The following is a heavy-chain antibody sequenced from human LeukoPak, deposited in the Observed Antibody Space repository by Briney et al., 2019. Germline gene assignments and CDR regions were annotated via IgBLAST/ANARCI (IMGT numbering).Heavy chain of an antibody. D-gene: IGHD1-20*01. J-gene: IGHJ4*01. CDR3: AKGITGINPGLCY. Sequence: PGGSLRLSSAASGFTFNNYGISWVRQAPGKGLEWVSSITYSGDSTYCADSVKGRFTISRDNSKNTLYLQMSSLRVDDTAVYYCAKGITGINPGLCYWGDGTLVIVSS. CDR1: GFTFNNYG. V-gene: IGHV3-23*01. CDR2: ITYSGDST.